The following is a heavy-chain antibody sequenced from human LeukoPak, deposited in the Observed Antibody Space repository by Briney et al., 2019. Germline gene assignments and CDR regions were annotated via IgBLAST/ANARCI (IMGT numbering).Heavy chain of an antibody. V-gene: IGHV4-34*01. Sequence: PSETLSLTCAVYGGSFSGYYWSWIRQPPGKGLEWIGEINHSGSTNYNPSLKSRVTISVDTSKNQFSLKLSSVTAADTAVYYCARRRYSGSYSDAFDIWGQGTMVTVSS. CDR2: INHSGST. D-gene: IGHD1-26*01. CDR3: ARRRYSGSYSDAFDI. J-gene: IGHJ3*02. CDR1: GGSFSGYY.